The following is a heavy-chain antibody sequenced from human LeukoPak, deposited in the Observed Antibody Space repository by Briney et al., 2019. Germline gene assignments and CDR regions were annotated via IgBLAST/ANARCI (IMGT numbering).Heavy chain of an antibody. CDR1: GGSISSYY. CDR3: ARVEKIQLWLQADY. CDR2: IYYSGST. J-gene: IGHJ4*02. D-gene: IGHD5-18*01. Sequence: SETLSLTCTVSGGSISSYYWSWIRQPPGKGLEWIGYIYYSGSTNYNPSLKSRVTISVDTSKSQFSLKLSSVTAADTAVYYCARVEKIQLWLQADYWGQGTLVTVSS. V-gene: IGHV4-59*01.